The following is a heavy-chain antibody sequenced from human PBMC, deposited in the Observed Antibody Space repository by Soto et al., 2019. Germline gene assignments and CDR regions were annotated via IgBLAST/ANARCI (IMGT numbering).Heavy chain of an antibody. J-gene: IGHJ4*02. CDR3: ARVARSSGWYTGGYFDY. V-gene: IGHV4-30-4*01. D-gene: IGHD6-19*01. CDR1: CGSISSGDYY. CDR2: IYYSGST. Sequence: SETLSLTCTVSCGSISSGDYYWSWIRQPPGKGLEWIGYIYYSGSTYYNPSLKSRVTISVDTSKNQFSLKLSSVTAADTAVYYCARVARSSGWYTGGYFDYWGQGTLVTVSS.